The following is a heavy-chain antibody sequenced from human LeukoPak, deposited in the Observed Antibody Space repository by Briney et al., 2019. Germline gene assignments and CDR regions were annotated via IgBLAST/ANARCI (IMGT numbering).Heavy chain of an antibody. Sequence: ASVKVSCKASGYSFTGYYMHWVRQAPGQGLEWIGWINPNSGGTNYAQKFQGRVTMTRDTSISTAYMELSRLRSDDTAVYYCARVVVVAATGFDYWGQGTLVTVSS. D-gene: IGHD2-15*01. CDR2: INPNSGGT. CDR1: GYSFTGYY. CDR3: ARVVVVAATGFDY. V-gene: IGHV1-2*02. J-gene: IGHJ4*02.